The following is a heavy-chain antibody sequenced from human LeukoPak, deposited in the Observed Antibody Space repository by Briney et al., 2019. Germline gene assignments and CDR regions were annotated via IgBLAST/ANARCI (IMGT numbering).Heavy chain of an antibody. CDR1: GGSISSYY. J-gene: IGHJ5*02. V-gene: IGHV4-59*01. D-gene: IGHD2-2*01. CDR2: IYYSGST. Sequence: SETLSLTCTVSGGSISSYYWSWIRQPPGKGLEWIGYIYYSGSTNYNPSLKSRVTISVDTSKNQFSLKLSSVTAADTAVYYCARDARLQLGYCSSTSCGYPVSNWFDTWGQGTLVTVSS. CDR3: ARDARLQLGYCSSTSCGYPVSNWFDT.